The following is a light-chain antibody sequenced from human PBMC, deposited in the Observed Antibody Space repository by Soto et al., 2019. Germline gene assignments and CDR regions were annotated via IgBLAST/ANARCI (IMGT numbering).Light chain of an antibody. CDR1: QSITTY. J-gene: IGKJ1*01. CDR2: SAT. Sequence: IQMTQSPSSLSASLGDKVTITCRASQSITTYLNWYQQKVGKAPKVLIYSATTLESGVPSRFSGSGSGTDFTLTISSLQPEDFATYYCQQSYSTPRTFGQGTKVDIK. V-gene: IGKV1-39*01. CDR3: QQSYSTPRT.